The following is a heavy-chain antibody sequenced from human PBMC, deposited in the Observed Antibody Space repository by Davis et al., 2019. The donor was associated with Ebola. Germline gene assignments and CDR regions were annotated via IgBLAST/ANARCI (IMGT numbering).Heavy chain of an antibody. CDR1: GFSFTSYS. J-gene: IGHJ4*02. Sequence: GESLKISCAASGFSFTSYSMNWVRQAPGKGLEWVAYISGGYTYYAESVKDRFTISRDSAKDSLYLHMDSLRDDDTAVYYCARVYNWGFDFWGQGTLVTVSS. CDR3: ARVYNWGFDF. D-gene: IGHD1-20*01. CDR2: ISGGYT. V-gene: IGHV3-48*02.